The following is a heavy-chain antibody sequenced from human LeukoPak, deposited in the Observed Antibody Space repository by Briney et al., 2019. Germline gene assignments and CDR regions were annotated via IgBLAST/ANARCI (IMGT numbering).Heavy chain of an antibody. J-gene: IGHJ4*02. CDR1: RFSVNNNY. CDR3: AGGSYYGSGSRPGYIEY. CDR2: MDNFGYK. D-gene: IGHD3-10*01. V-gene: IGHV3-53*01. Sequence: GGSLRLSCAASRFSVNNNYMNWVRQATGKGLEWVSLMDNFGYKHYADSVEGRVTISRDSSRNTVYLQLNSLRAEDTAVYYCAGGSYYGSGSRPGYIEYWGQGTLVTVSS.